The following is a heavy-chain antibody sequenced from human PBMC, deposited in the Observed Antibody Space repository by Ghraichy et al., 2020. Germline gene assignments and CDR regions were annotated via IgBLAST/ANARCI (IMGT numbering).Heavy chain of an antibody. J-gene: IGHJ3*02. D-gene: IGHD3-9*01. Sequence: GGSLRLSCAASGFTFSSYAMSWVRQAPGKGLEWVSAISGSGGSTYYADSVKGRFTISRDNSKNTLYLQMNSLRAEDTAVYYCAKECRAGILTGRDAFDIWGQGTMVTVSS. V-gene: IGHV3-23*01. CDR1: GFTFSSYA. CDR2: ISGSGGST. CDR3: AKECRAGILTGRDAFDI.